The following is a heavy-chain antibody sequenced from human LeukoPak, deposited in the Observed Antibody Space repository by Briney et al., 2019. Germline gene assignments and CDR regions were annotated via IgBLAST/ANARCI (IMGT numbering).Heavy chain of an antibody. J-gene: IGHJ4*02. CDR3: ARGRYDFWSGYYTFDY. CDR2: ISSSSSYI. V-gene: IGHV3-21*01. D-gene: IGHD3-3*01. Sequence: GGSLRLSCAASGFTFSSYSMNWVRQAPGKGLEWVSSISSSSSYIYYADSVKGRFTISRDNAKNSLCLQMNSLRAEDTAVYYCARGRYDFWSGYYTFDYWGQGTLVTVSS. CDR1: GFTFSSYS.